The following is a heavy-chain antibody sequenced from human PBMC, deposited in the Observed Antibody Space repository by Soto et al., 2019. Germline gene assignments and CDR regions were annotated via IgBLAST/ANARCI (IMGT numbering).Heavy chain of an antibody. CDR1: GFTFSSYG. CDR3: AKVRGSGWDLHYYGMDV. V-gene: IGHV3-30*18. CDR2: ISYDGSNK. J-gene: IGHJ6*02. Sequence: PGGSLRLSCAASGFTFSSYGMHWVRQAPGKGLEWVAVISYDGSNKYYADSVKGRFTISRDNSKNTLYLQMNSLRAEDTAVYYCAKVRGSGWDLHYYGMDVWGQGTTVTVSS. D-gene: IGHD6-19*01.